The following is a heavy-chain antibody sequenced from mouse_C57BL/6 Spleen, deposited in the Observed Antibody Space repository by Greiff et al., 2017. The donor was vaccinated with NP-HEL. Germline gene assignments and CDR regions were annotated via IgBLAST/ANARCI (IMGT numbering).Heavy chain of an antibody. CDR1: GFTFSDYY. J-gene: IGHJ4*01. CDR2: ISNGGGST. CDR3: ARRSNYLAMDY. D-gene: IGHD2-5*01. Sequence: EVKLMESGGGLVQPGGSLKLSCAASGFTFSDYYMYWVRQTPEKRLEWVAYISNGGGSTYYPDTVKGRFTISRDNAKNTLYLQMSRLKSEDTAMYYCARRSNYLAMDYWGQGTSVTVSS. V-gene: IGHV5-12*01.